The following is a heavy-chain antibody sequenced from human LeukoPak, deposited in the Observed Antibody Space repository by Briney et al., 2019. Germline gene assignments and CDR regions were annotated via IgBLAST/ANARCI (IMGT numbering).Heavy chain of an antibody. CDR3: ATIYPTTSPPFDY. CDR2: IYPSDSDT. J-gene: IGHJ4*02. V-gene: IGHV5-51*01. Sequence: GESLKISCKGSGYSFTRYWIGWVRQMPGKGLEWMGIIYPSDSDTRYSPSLQGQVTISADKSISTAYLQWSSLKASDTAMYYCATIYPTTSPPFDYWGQGTLVTVSS. CDR1: GYSFTRYW. D-gene: IGHD1-26*01.